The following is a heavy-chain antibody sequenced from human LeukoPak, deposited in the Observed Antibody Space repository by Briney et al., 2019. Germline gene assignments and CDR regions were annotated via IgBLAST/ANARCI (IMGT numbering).Heavy chain of an antibody. D-gene: IGHD2-2*01. V-gene: IGHV3-30*04. Sequence: ESGGGLVKPGGSLRLSCAASGFTFSSYAMHWVRQAPGKGLEWVAVISYDGSNKYYADSVKGRFTISRDNSKNTLYLQMNSLRAEDTAVYYCARGGYQLLPKQYIGDYFDYWGQGTLVTVSS. CDR2: ISYDGSNK. J-gene: IGHJ4*02. CDR1: GFTFSSYA. CDR3: ARGGYQLLPKQYIGDYFDY.